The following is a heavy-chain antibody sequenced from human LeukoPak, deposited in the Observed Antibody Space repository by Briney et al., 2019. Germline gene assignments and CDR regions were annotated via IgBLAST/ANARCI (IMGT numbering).Heavy chain of an antibody. CDR2: IRYDGSNK. V-gene: IGHV3-30*02. D-gene: IGHD3-10*01. J-gene: IGHJ3*02. Sequence: GGSLRLSCAASGFTFSSYGMHWVRQAPGKGLEWVAFIRYDGSNKYYADSVKGRFTISRDNSKNTLYLQMNSLRAEDTAVYYCAKESIITMVRGVIGAFDIWGQGTMVTVSS. CDR1: GFTFSSYG. CDR3: AKESIITMVRGVIGAFDI.